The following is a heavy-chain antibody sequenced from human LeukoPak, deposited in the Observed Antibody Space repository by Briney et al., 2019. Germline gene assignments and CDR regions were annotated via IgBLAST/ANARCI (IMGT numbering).Heavy chain of an antibody. V-gene: IGHV3-74*01. CDR2: INSDGSST. D-gene: IGHD3-3*01. CDR1: GFTFSSYG. Sequence: GGSLRLSCAASGFTFSSYGMHWVRQAPGKGLVWVSRINSDGSSTSYADSVKGRFTISRDNAKNTLYLQMNSLRAEDTAVYYCARGLGYYDLWSGYSLNWGFDYWGQGTLVTVSS. CDR3: ARGLGYYDLWSGYSLNWGFDY. J-gene: IGHJ4*02.